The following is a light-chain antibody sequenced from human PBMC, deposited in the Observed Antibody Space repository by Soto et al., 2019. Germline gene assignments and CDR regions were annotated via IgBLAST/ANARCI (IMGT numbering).Light chain of an antibody. CDR1: QSIRSY. J-gene: IGKJ1*01. V-gene: IGKV3-11*01. CDR2: DAS. CDR3: QQFHYWWT. Sequence: EIVLTQSPATLSLSPGDSATLSCRASQSIRSYLAWYQQKRGQAPRLLIYDASNRATGIPARFSGSGSGTDFSLTISSLEPEDFAFYYCQQFHYWWTFGQGTKVEIK.